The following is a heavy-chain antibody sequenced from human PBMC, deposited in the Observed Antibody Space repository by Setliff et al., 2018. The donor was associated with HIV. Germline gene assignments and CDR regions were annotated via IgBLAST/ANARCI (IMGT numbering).Heavy chain of an antibody. CDR3: ARAPTGVTNAFDI. V-gene: IGHV4-61*09. CDR2: VYTTGGA. D-gene: IGHD2-8*02. J-gene: IGHJ3*02. CDR1: GGSISSGIYY. Sequence: NPSETLSLTCTVSGGSISSGIYYWIWIRQPAGKGLEWIGYVYTTGGANYNPSLESRLTISVDTSRNQFSLRLSSVTAADTAVYYCARAPTGVTNAFDIWGQGTMVTVSS.